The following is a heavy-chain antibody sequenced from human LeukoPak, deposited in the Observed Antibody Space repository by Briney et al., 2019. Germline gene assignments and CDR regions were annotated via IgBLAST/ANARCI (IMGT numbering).Heavy chain of an antibody. CDR3: ATVLLSDY. Sequence: PGGSLRLSCAASGFTFSSYSVNWVRQAPGKGLEWVSYISSSSSTIYYADSVKGRFTISRDNAKNSLYLQMNSLRAEDTAVYYCATVLLSDYWGQGTLVTVSS. V-gene: IGHV3-48*01. CDR2: ISSSSSTI. J-gene: IGHJ4*02. CDR1: GFTFSSYS. D-gene: IGHD3-10*01.